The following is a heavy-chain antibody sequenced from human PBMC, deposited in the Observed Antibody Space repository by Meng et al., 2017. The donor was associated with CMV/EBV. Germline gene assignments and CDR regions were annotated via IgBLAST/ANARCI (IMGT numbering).Heavy chain of an antibody. D-gene: IGHD1-26*01. CDR2: ISSYNGNT. CDR3: ARVGGYPAGEGYYFDY. V-gene: IGHV1-18*01. J-gene: IGHJ4*02. CDR1: GYTFTSYG. Sequence: ASVKVSCKASGYTFTSYGISRVRQAPGQGPEWMGWISSYNGNTNYAQKLQGRATMTTDTSTSTAYMELRSLRSDDTAVYYCARVGGYPAGEGYYFDYWGQGTLVTVSS.